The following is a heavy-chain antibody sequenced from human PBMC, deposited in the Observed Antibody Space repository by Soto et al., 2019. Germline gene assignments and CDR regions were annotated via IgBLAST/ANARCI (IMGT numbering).Heavy chain of an antibody. CDR3: ARVGYIDNSCDF. D-gene: IGHD6-6*01. CDR1: GFPFENYW. Sequence: EVQLVDSGGGRVQPGGSLRLSCAASGFPFENYWMTWVRQAPGKGLEWVANINPDGSRRIHVESMKSRFTISRDNANNRVFLQMNSLRVEDTAVYYCARVGYIDNSCDFWAQGALVTVS. J-gene: IGHJ4*02. CDR2: INPDGSRR. V-gene: IGHV3-7*05.